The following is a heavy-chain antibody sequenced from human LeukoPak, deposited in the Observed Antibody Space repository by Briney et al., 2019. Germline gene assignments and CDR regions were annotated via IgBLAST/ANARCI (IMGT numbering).Heavy chain of an antibody. J-gene: IGHJ4*02. D-gene: IGHD3-22*01. Sequence: PSETLSLTCAVYGGSFSGYYWSWIRQPPGKGLEWIGEINHSGSTNYNPSLKSRVTISVDTSKNQFSLKLSSVTAADTAVYYCARLYYYDSSGYYKKYYFDYWGQGTLVTVSS. CDR3: ARLYYYDSSGYYKKYYFDY. V-gene: IGHV4-34*01. CDR2: INHSGST. CDR1: GGSFSGYY.